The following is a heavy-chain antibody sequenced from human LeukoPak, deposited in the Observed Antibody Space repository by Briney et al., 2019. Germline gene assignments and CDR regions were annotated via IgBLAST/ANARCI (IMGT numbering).Heavy chain of an antibody. V-gene: IGHV3-30*18. Sequence: GGSLRLSCAASGFTFSSYGMHWVRQAPGKGLEWVAVISYDGSNKYYADSVKGRFTISRDNSKNTLYLQMNSLRAEDTAAYYCAKDTDCSSTSCYPYLYYYYGMDVWGQGTTVTVSS. CDR3: AKDTDCSSTSCYPYLYYYYGMDV. CDR2: ISYDGSNK. J-gene: IGHJ6*02. CDR1: GFTFSSYG. D-gene: IGHD2-2*01.